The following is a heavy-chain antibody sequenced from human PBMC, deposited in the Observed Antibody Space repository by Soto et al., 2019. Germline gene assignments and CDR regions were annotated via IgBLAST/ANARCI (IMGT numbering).Heavy chain of an antibody. CDR3: ARGPRTVENWYFDL. CDR2: IIPILGIA. CDR1: GGTFSIYT. D-gene: IGHD4-17*01. V-gene: IGHV1-69*02. Sequence: ASVKVSCTASGGTFSIYTISWVRQAPGQGLEWMGRIIPILGIANYAQKFQGRVTITADKSTSTAYMELSSLRSEDTAVYYCARGPRTVENWYFDLWGRGTLVTVSS. J-gene: IGHJ2*01.